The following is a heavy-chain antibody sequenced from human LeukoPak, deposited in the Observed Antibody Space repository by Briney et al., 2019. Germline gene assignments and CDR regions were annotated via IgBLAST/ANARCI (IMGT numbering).Heavy chain of an antibody. D-gene: IGHD3-22*01. CDR3: ARWYYDGSGYRYLDH. V-gene: IGHV4-59*01. Sequence: SETLSLTCTVSGGSISSYYYWTWIRQPPRTGLEWIGNIYYSGSTRYNPSLRSRVTISVDTSKNQFSLKLSSVTVADTAVYYCARWYYDGSGYRYLDHWGQGSLVTVSS. J-gene: IGHJ4*02. CDR2: IYYSGST. CDR1: GGSISSYY.